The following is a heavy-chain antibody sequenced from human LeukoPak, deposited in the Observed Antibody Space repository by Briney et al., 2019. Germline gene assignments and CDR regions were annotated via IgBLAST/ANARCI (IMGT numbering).Heavy chain of an antibody. CDR3: ARANSYYYDSSGYYDWFDP. Sequence: ASVKVSCKASGYTFTSYGISWVRQAPGQGLGWMGWISAYNGNTNYAQRLQGRVTMTTDTSTSTAYMELRSLRSDDTAVYYCARANSYYYDSSGYYDWFDPWGQGTLVTVSS. CDR1: GYTFTSYG. CDR2: ISAYNGNT. D-gene: IGHD3-22*01. V-gene: IGHV1-18*01. J-gene: IGHJ5*02.